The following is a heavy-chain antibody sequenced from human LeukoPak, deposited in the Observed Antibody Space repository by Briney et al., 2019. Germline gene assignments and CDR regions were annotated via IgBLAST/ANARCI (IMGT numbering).Heavy chain of an antibody. Sequence: GGSLRLSCAASGFTFSTFAMIWVRQPPGKGLEWVSSIFPSGGEIHYADSVRGRFTISRDNSKSTLSLQMNSLRAEDTAVYYCARDLSAGVVVAAASDYWGQGTLVTVSS. J-gene: IGHJ4*02. D-gene: IGHD2-15*01. CDR2: IFPSGGEI. V-gene: IGHV3-23*01. CDR1: GFTFSTFA. CDR3: ARDLSAGVVVAAASDY.